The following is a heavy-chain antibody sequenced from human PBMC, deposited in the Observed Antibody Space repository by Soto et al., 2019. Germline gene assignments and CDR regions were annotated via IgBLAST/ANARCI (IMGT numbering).Heavy chain of an antibody. D-gene: IGHD1-26*01. CDR2: ISYDGTNQ. Sequence: QVQLVESGGGVVQPGRSLRLSCAASGFTFSSYAMHWVRQAPGKGLEWVAAISYDGTNQYYGDSVKGRFTISRDNSRNMLYLQMDSLRDEDTALYYCAKVEERWDLTLHYDSWGQGTLVTVSS. V-gene: IGHV3-30*18. CDR3: AKVEERWDLTLHYDS. CDR1: GFTFSSYA. J-gene: IGHJ4*02.